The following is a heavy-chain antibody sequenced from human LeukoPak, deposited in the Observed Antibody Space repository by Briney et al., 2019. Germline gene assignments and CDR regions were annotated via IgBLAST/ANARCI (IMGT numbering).Heavy chain of an antibody. V-gene: IGHV3-30*01. CDR3: ARDLSTRPGDY. Sequence: GGSLRLSCAASGFTFSSYAMHWVRQAPGKGLGWVAVISYDGSNKYYADSVKGRFTISRDNSKNTLYLQMNSLRAEDTAVYYCARDLSTRPGDYWGQGTLVTVSS. CDR1: GFTFSSYA. CDR2: ISYDGSNK. D-gene: IGHD2-2*01. J-gene: IGHJ4*02.